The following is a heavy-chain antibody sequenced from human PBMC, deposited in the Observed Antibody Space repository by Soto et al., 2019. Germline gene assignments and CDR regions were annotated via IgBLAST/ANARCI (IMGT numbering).Heavy chain of an antibody. D-gene: IGHD3-22*01. CDR3: ARALSDYYDSSGSNPKVFDP. CDR2: IIPIFGTA. J-gene: IGHJ5*02. V-gene: IGHV1-69*13. CDR1: GGTFSSYA. Sequence: GASVKVSCKASGGTFSSYAISWVRQAPGQGLEWMGGIIPIFGTANYAQKFQGRVTITADESTSTAYMELSSLRSEDTAVYYCARALSDYYDSSGSNPKVFDPWGQGTLVTVSS.